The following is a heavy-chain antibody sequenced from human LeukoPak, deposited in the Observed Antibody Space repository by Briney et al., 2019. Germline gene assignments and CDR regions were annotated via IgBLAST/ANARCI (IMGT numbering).Heavy chain of an antibody. V-gene: IGHV3-48*03. Sequence: GGSLRLSCAASGFTFSSYEMNWVRQAPGKGLEWVSYISSSGSTIYYADSVKGRFTISRDNAKNSLYLQMNSLRAEDTAVYYCARALSDYYGSGSYYNWVAFDYWGQGTLVTVSS. D-gene: IGHD3-10*01. J-gene: IGHJ4*02. CDR2: ISSSGSTI. CDR3: ARALSDYYGSGSYYNWVAFDY. CDR1: GFTFSSYE.